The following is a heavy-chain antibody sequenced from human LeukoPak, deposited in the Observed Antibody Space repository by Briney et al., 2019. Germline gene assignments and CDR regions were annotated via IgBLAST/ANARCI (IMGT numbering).Heavy chain of an antibody. V-gene: IGHV3-7*03. CDR2: IKQDGSEK. CDR1: GFTFSSYW. Sequence: PGGSLRLSCAASGFTFSSYWMSWVRQAPGKGLEWVANIKQDGSEKYYVDSVKGRFTISRDNAKNSLYLQMNSLRAEDTAVYYCARDSSSGWYAETDYWGQGTLVTVSS. D-gene: IGHD6-19*01. J-gene: IGHJ4*02. CDR3: ARDSSSGWYAETDY.